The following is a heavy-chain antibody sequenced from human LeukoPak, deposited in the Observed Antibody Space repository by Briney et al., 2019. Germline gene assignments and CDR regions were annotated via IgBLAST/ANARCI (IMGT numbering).Heavy chain of an antibody. D-gene: IGHD2-2*02. CDR3: AGRYCSSTSCYSPGDY. Sequence: VASVKVSCKASGGTFSSYAISWVRQAPGQGLEWMGGIIPIFGTANYAQKFQGRVTITTDESTSTAYMELSSLRSEDTAVYYCAGRYCSSTSCYSPGDYWGQGTLVTVSS. J-gene: IGHJ4*02. CDR2: IIPIFGTA. CDR1: GGTFSSYA. V-gene: IGHV1-69*05.